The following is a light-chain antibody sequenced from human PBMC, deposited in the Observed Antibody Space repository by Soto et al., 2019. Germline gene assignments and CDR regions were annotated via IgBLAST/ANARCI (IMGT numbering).Light chain of an antibody. CDR2: DAS. V-gene: IGKV1-5*01. J-gene: IGKJ4*01. Sequence: DIQMTQFPSTLSASVGDRVTITCRASQSISNWLAWYQQKPGKAPRLLIYDASSLESGIPSRFSGSGSGTEFTLTISSLQPDDFATYYCQQYNTYPLTFGGGAKVEIK. CDR1: QSISNW. CDR3: QQYNTYPLT.